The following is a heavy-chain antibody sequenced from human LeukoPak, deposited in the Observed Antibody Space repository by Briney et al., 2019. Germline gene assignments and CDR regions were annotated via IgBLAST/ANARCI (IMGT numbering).Heavy chain of an antibody. J-gene: IGHJ3*02. D-gene: IGHD3-3*01. V-gene: IGHV4-4*07. Sequence: SETLSLTCTVSGGSISSYYWSWIRQPAGKGLECIGRIYTSGSTNYNPSLKSRVTMSVDTSKNQFSLKLSSVTAADTAVYYCARDPYDFWSGYSFDIWGQGTMVTVSS. CDR3: ARDPYDFWSGYSFDI. CDR2: IYTSGST. CDR1: GGSISSYY.